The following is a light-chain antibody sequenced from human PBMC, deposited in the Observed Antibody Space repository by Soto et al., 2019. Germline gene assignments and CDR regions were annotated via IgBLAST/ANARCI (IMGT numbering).Light chain of an antibody. CDR3: QQYNSPVT. Sequence: DIQMTQSPSTLSASVGDRVTITCRASQSISSWLAWYQQKPGKAPKLLIYDASSLESGVPSRFSGSGSGTEFTLTISSLQPDDFATYYCQQYNSPVTFGQATKVDIK. J-gene: IGKJ1*01. CDR2: DAS. CDR1: QSISSW. V-gene: IGKV1-5*01.